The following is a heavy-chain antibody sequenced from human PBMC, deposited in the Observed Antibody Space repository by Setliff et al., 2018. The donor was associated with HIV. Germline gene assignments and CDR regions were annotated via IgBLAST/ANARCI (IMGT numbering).Heavy chain of an antibody. CDR3: AGRIATAAYYFDY. V-gene: IGHV4-38-2*01. CDR1: GYSFSNGYY. J-gene: IGHJ4*02. CDR2: IYHSGST. Sequence: PSETLSLTCAVFGYSFSNGYYWGWIRQPPGKGPEWIGSIYHSGSTYYNPSLKSRVSISVDTSKNQFPLELRSVTAADTAVYYCAGRIATAAYYFDYWGRGTLVTVSS. D-gene: IGHD6-13*01.